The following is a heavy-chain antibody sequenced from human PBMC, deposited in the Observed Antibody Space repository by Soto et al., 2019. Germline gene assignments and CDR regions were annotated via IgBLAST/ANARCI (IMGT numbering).Heavy chain of an antibody. CDR2: ISGSGGVT. D-gene: IGHD6-19*01. CDR3: AKGSHRSGWPVFDY. V-gene: IGHV3-23*01. Sequence: GGSLRLSCAASGFTFSSYAMSWVRQAPGKGLEWVSVISGSGGVTYYADSVQGRFTISRDNSKNMLYLQMNSLRAEDTAVYYCAKGSHRSGWPVFDYWGQGTLVTVSS. J-gene: IGHJ4*02. CDR1: GFTFSSYA.